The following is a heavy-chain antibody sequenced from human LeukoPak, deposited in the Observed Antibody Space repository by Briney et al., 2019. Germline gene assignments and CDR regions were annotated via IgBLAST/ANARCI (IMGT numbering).Heavy chain of an antibody. D-gene: IGHD2-15*01. CDR1: GGSISSYY. V-gene: IGHV4-4*07. Sequence: SETLSLTCTVSGGSISSYYWSWIRQPAGKGLEWIGRIYARGSTNYNPSLKSRVTMSVDTSKNQFSLKLSSVTAADTAVYYCARGRYCSADICSGGDALDIWGRGTMVSVSS. J-gene: IGHJ3*02. CDR3: ARGRYCSADICSGGDALDI. CDR2: IYARGST.